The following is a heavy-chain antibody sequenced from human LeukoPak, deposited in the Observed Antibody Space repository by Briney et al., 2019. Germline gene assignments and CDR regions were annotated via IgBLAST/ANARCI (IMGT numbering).Heavy chain of an antibody. D-gene: IGHD3-22*01. J-gene: IGHJ4*02. Sequence: HPGGSLRLSCAASGFTVSSNYMSWVRQAPGKGLEWVSVIYSGGSTYYADSVQGRFTISRDNSKNTLYLQMNSLRAEDTAVYYCAKDSLAFGYYYDSQPRIGGQGTLVTVSS. CDR2: IYSGGST. CDR3: AKDSLAFGYYYDSQPRI. V-gene: IGHV3-53*01. CDR1: GFTVSSNY.